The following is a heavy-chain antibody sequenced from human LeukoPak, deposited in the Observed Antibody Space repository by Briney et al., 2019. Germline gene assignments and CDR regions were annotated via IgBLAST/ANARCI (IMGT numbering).Heavy chain of an antibody. V-gene: IGHV4-30-2*01. CDR2: IYHSGST. D-gene: IGHD2-2*02. Sequence: PSQTLSLTCTVSGGSISSGGYYWSWIRQPPGKGLEWIGYIYHSGSTYYNPSLKSRVTISVDRSKNQFSLKLSSVIAADTAVYYCAREGGYCNSGYCYISLDYWGQGALLTVSS. J-gene: IGHJ4*02. CDR3: AREGGYCNSGYCYISLDY. CDR1: GGSISSGGYY.